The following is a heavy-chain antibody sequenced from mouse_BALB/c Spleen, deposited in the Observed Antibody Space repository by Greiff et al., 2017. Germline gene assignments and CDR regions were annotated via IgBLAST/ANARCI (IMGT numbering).Heavy chain of an antibody. Sequence: EVQRVESGGGLVKPGGSLKLSCAASGFTFSDYYMYWVRQTPEKRLEWVATISDGGSYTYYPDSVKGRFTISRDNAKNNLYLQMSSLKSEDTAMYYCARGIRRAMDYWGQGTSVTVSS. V-gene: IGHV5-4*02. J-gene: IGHJ4*01. CDR2: ISDGGSYT. CDR1: GFTFSDYY. CDR3: ARGIRRAMDY. D-gene: IGHD2-12*01.